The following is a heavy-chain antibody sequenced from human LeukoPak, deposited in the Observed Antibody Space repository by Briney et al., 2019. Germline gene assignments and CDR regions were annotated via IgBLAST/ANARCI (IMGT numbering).Heavy chain of an antibody. CDR2: INHSGST. V-gene: IGHV4-34*01. D-gene: IGHD3-16*01. Sequence: SETLSLTCAVYGGSFRGYYWSWVRQTPGKGLEWVGEINHSGSTNYNPYLKGRVTISVEKSKKKFYLKGRSVTAAVTAVYYCARHRGTSAYTVLWLPICHNWFDLWGQGTLVTVSS. CDR3: ARHRGTSAYTVLWLPICHNWFDL. CDR1: GGSFRGYY. J-gene: IGHJ5*02.